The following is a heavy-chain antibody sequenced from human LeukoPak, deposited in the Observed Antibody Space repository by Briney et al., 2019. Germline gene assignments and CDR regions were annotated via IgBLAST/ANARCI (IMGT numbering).Heavy chain of an antibody. CDR2: IHHSGNRFESGST. J-gene: IGHJ1*01. V-gene: IGHV4-28*01. CDR1: GSSIINTYY. Sequence: SETLSLTCTVSGSSIINTYYWGWVRPSPGKGPEWIGSIHHSGNRFESGSTHYNPSLRSRVTVSADTSKNQFSLTLTSVTAADTAVYFCARNASSGFFNDWGQGILVTVSS. CDR3: ARNASSGFFND. D-gene: IGHD6-25*01.